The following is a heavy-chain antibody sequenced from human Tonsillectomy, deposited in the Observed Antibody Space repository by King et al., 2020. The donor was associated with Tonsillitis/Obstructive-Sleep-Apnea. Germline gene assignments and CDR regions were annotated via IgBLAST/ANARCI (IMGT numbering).Heavy chain of an antibody. Sequence: VQLVESGGDLIQPGGSLRLSCAASGFTVSGNYMSWVLQAPRKVLEWVSFIFSAGSTYYADSVKGRFTVSRDNSKNTVYLHMNSLRAEDTAVYYCAGGTEWDPPDYWGQGTLVTVSS. CDR2: IFSAGST. J-gene: IGHJ4*02. CDR1: GFTVSGNY. D-gene: IGHD1-26*01. CDR3: AGGTEWDPPDY. V-gene: IGHV3-53*01.